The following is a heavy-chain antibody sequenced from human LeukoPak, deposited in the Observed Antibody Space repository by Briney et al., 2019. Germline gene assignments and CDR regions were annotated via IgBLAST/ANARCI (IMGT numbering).Heavy chain of an antibody. J-gene: IGHJ3*02. CDR2: IYYSGST. CDR3: ARYSSGWKAFDI. D-gene: IGHD6-19*01. CDR1: GGSISSYY. V-gene: IGHV4-59*01. Sequence: SETLSLTCTVSGGSISSYYWSWIRQPPGKGLEWIGYIYYSGSTNYNPSLKSRVTISVDTSKNQFSLKLSSVTAADTAVYYCARYSSGWKAFDIWGQGAMVTVSS.